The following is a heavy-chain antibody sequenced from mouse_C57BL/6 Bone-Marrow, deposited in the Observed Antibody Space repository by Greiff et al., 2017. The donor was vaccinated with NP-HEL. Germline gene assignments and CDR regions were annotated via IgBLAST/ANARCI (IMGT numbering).Heavy chain of an antibody. V-gene: IGHV1-85*01. J-gene: IGHJ3*01. Sequence: QVQLQQSGPELVKPGASVKLSCKASGYTFTSYDINWVKQRPGQGLEWIGWIYPRDGSTKYNEKFKGKAKLTVDTSSSTAYMELHSLTSEDSAVYFCARGGYYDYGVFAYWGQGTLVTVSA. CDR3: ARGGYYDYGVFAY. CDR1: GYTFTSYD. D-gene: IGHD2-4*01. CDR2: IYPRDGST.